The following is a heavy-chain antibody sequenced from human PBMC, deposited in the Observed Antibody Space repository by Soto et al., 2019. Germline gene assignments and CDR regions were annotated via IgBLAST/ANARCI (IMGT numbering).Heavy chain of an antibody. CDR2: IYYSGST. CDR1: GGSISSSSYY. CDR3: ASQSSGFRDY. J-gene: IGHJ4*02. D-gene: IGHD3-22*01. V-gene: IGHV4-39*01. Sequence: QLQRQESGPGLVKPSETLSLTCTVSGGSISSSSYYWGWIRQPPGKGLEWIGSIYYSGSTYYNPSLKSRVTISVDTSKNQFSLKLSSVTAADTAVYYCASQSSGFRDYWGQGTLVTVSS.